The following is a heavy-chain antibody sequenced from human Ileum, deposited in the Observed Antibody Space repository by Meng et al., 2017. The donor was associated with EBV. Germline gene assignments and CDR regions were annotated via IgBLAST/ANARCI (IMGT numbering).Heavy chain of an antibody. V-gene: IGHV2-5*02. CDR1: GFSLNTSGVG. D-gene: IGHD3/OR15-3a*01. J-gene: IGHJ4*02. CDR2: VYWDDDK. CDR3: AHEEDWRIDY. Sequence: QLTLKEPGPTLGKPTQTLTRTCIFSGFSLNTSGVGVGWIRQPPGKALEWLALVYWDDDKRYSPSLERRLTITKDTSKNQVVPTMTNMDPLDTATYYCAHEEDWRIDYWGQGTLVTVSS.